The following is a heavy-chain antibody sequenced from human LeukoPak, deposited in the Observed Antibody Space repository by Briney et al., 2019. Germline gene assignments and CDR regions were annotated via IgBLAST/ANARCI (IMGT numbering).Heavy chain of an antibody. J-gene: IGHJ4*02. CDR3: AKESRASSSWYVATGNYFDY. Sequence: PGRSLRLSCAASGFTFSSYGMHWVRQAPGKGLEWVAVISYDGSNKYYADSVKGRFTISRDNSKNTLYQQMNSLRAEDTAVYYCAKESRASSSWYVATGNYFDYWGQGTLVTVSS. V-gene: IGHV3-30*18. CDR2: ISYDGSNK. D-gene: IGHD6-13*01. CDR1: GFTFSSYG.